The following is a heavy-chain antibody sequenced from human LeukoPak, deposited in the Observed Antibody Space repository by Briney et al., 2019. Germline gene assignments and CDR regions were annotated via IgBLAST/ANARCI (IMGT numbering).Heavy chain of an antibody. CDR2: IYPGDSDT. D-gene: IGHD2-15*01. V-gene: IGHV5-51*01. CDR1: GYSFTSYW. J-gene: IGHJ3*02. CDR3: ARSYCSGGSCPGAFDI. Sequence: GESLKISCKGSGYSFTSYWIGWVRQMPGKGLEWMGIIYPGDSDTRYSPSFQGRVTLSADKSISTAYLQWSSLKASDTAMYCCARSYCSGGSCPGAFDIWGQGTMVTVSS.